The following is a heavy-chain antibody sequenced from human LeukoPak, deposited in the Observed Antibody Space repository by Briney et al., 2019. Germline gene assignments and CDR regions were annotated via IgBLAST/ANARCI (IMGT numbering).Heavy chain of an antibody. J-gene: IGHJ4*02. V-gene: IGHV1-18*01. CDR1: GYTFVNYG. CDR2: VSGYNGNA. Sequence: ASVKVSCKASGYTFVNYGITWVRQAPGQGLEWMGWVSGYNGNANYAQKFQGRVTMTTDTSTTTVYMELSSLRFDDTAIYYCARRGYYSNSACAFDLWGQGALVTVSS. D-gene: IGHD4-11*01. CDR3: ARRGYYSNSACAFDL.